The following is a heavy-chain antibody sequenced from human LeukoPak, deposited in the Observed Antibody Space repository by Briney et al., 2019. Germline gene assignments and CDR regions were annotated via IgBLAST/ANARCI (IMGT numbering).Heavy chain of an antibody. D-gene: IGHD4-17*01. V-gene: IGHV3-30*04. J-gene: IGHJ4*02. CDR3: AKSPTRRYYFDY. CDR1: GFTFSSYA. CDR2: ISYDGSNK. Sequence: GRSLRLSCAASGFTFSSYAMHWVRQAPGKGLEWVAVISYDGSNKYYADSVKGRFTISRDNSKNTLYLQMNSLRAEDTAVYYCAKSPTRRYYFDYWGQGTLVTVSS.